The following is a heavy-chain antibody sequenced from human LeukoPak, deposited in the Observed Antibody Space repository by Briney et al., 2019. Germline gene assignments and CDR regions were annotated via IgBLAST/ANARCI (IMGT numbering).Heavy chain of an antibody. CDR2: IYYSGST. Sequence: SETLSLTCTVSGGSISSYYRSWIRQPPGKGLEWIGYIYYSGSTNYNPSLKSRVTISVDTSKNQLSLRLSSVTAADTAVYYCATNWSDFDYWGPGTLVTVSS. D-gene: IGHD1-1*01. CDR1: GGSISSYY. CDR3: ATNWSDFDY. V-gene: IGHV4-59*08. J-gene: IGHJ4*02.